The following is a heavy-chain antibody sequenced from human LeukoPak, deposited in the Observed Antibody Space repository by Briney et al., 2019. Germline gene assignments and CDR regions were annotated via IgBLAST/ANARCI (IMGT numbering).Heavy chain of an antibody. D-gene: IGHD3-22*01. CDR2: ISSSGGST. J-gene: IGHJ4*02. CDR1: GFTFSGYA. CDR3: AKVSRPSSRGYYLEN. V-gene: IGHV3-23*01. Sequence: PGGSLRLSCAASGFTFSGYAMSWVRQAPGTRLEWVSGISSSGGSTYYADSVKGRFTISRDNSKNTVYLQLKSLRRDDTAVYYCAKVSRPSSRGYYLENWGQGTLVAVSS.